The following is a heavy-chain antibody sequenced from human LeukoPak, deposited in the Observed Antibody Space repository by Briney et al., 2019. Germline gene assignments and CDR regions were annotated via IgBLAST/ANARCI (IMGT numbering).Heavy chain of an antibody. V-gene: IGHV4-38-2*01. Sequence: SETLSLTCGVSGYSFSSGYYWAWIRQPPGKGLEWIGSLYHSGSTYYNPSLKSRVTISVDTSKNQFSLQLNSVTAADTAVYYCASKGDYYDSSGYFLFDYWGQGTLVTVSS. D-gene: IGHD3-22*01. CDR1: GYSFSSGYY. CDR2: LYHSGST. CDR3: ASKGDYYDSSGYFLFDY. J-gene: IGHJ4*02.